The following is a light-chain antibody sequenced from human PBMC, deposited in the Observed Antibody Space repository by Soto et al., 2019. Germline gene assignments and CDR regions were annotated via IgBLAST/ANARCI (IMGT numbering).Light chain of an antibody. CDR3: SSYTSRSALGV. Sequence: QSALTQPASVSGSPGQSITISCTGTSSDVGGYNFVSWYQQHPGKAPKLMIYEVSNRPSGVSNRFSGSKSGNTASLTISGLQGEDEADYYCSSYTSRSALGVFGGGTKLTVL. J-gene: IGLJ3*02. CDR1: SSDVGGYNF. CDR2: EVS. V-gene: IGLV2-14*01.